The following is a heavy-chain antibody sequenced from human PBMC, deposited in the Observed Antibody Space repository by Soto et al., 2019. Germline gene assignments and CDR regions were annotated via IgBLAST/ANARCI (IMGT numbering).Heavy chain of an antibody. J-gene: IGHJ5*02. V-gene: IGHV4-30-4*01. CDR2: IYYSGST. CDR3: AVDVPNYYDSSGYP. CDR1: GGSISSGDYY. Sequence: SETLSLTCTVSGGSISSGDYYWSWIRQPPGKDLEWIGYIYYSGSTYYNPSLKSRVTISVDTSKNQFSLKLRSVTAADTAVYYCAVDVPNYYDSSGYPWGQGTLVTVS. D-gene: IGHD3-22*01.